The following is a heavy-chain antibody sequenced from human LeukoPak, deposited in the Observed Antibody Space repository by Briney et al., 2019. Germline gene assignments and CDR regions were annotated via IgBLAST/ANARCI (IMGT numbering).Heavy chain of an antibody. V-gene: IGHV3-53*01. CDR2: IYSGGST. Sequence: GGSLRLSCAASGFTVSSNYMSWVRQAPGKGLEWVSVIYSGGSTYYADSVKGRFTISRDNSKNTLYLQMNSLRAEDTAMYYCARFRSGRSCYSDVWGKGTTVTISS. CDR3: ARFRSGRSCYSDV. D-gene: IGHD2-15*01. J-gene: IGHJ6*04. CDR1: GFTVSSNY.